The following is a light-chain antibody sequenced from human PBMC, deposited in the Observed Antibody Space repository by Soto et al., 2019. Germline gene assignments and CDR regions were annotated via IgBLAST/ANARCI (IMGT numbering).Light chain of an antibody. CDR3: QQYYNTPWT. V-gene: IGKV4-1*01. CDR1: QTLLYSSNSKSY. Sequence: DFVMTQSPDSLAVSLGEXATINCKSSQTLLYSSNSKSYLAWYQQKPGQSPKLLIHWASTRESGVPDRFSGSGSGTDFTLTIDSLQAEDVAVYYCQQYYNTPWTFGQGTKVDIK. J-gene: IGKJ1*01. CDR2: WAS.